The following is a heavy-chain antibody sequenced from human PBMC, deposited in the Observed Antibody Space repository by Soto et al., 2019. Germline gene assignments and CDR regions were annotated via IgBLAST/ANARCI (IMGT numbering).Heavy chain of an antibody. J-gene: IGHJ4*02. CDR1: GGSFSCYY. V-gene: IGHV4-34*01. CDR3: ARVGYSSSVPLFDY. Sequence: SETLSLTCAVYGGSFSCYYWSWIGQPPGKGLEWIGEINHSGSTNYNPSLKSRVTISVDTSKNQFSLKLSSVTAADTAVYYCARVGYSSSVPLFDYWGQGTLVTVSS. D-gene: IGHD6-6*01. CDR2: INHSGST.